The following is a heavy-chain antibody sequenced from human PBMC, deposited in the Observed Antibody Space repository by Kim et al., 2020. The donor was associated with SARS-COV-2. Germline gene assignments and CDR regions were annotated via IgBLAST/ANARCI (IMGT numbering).Heavy chain of an antibody. Sequence: ASVKVSCKPSGYRFTDYWMHLVRQAPGQGFEYMGRVDPDTGATKYEQKFQGRVTITRDTSTSTIYMELSRLASAYTAVYFCVGRSVMYNYGMDVWGQGTTVIVS. CDR2: VDPDTGAT. CDR1: GYRFTDYW. CDR3: VGRSVMYNYGMDV. J-gene: IGHJ6*02. D-gene: IGHD1-1*01. V-gene: IGHV1-2*06.